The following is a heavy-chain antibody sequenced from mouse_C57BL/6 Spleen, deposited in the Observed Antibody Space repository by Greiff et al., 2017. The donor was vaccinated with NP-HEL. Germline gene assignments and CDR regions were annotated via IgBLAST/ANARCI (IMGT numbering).Heavy chain of an antibody. V-gene: IGHV1-76*01. CDR3: ARGDDGYYFPDY. Sequence: VQLQQSGAELVRPGASVKLSCKASGYTFTDYYINWVKQRPGQGLEWIARIYPGSGNTYYNEKFKGKATLTAEKSSSTAYMQLSSLTSEDSAVYFCARGDDGYYFPDYWGQGTTLTVSS. CDR2: IYPGSGNT. J-gene: IGHJ2*01. D-gene: IGHD2-3*01. CDR1: GYTFTDYY.